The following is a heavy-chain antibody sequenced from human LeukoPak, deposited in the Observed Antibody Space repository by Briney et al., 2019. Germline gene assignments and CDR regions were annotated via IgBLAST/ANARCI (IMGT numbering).Heavy chain of an antibody. CDR1: GYTFTGYY. J-gene: IGHJ3*02. CDR3: ARAVEQWLVTDALDI. D-gene: IGHD6-19*01. V-gene: IGHV1-2*02. CDR2: INPNSGGT. Sequence: ASVKVSCKASGYTFTGYYIHWMRQAPGQGLEWMGWINPNSGGTNYAQKFQGRVTMTRDTSISTAYMELSRLRSDDTAVYYCARAVEQWLVTDALDIWGQGTMVTVSS.